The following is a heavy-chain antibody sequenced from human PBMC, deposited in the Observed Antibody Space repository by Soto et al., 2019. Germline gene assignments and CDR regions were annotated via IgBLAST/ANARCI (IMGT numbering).Heavy chain of an antibody. CDR1: GFTFSSYT. Sequence: EVQLVESGGGLVQPGGSLRLSCVASGFTFSSYTMNWVRQAPGKGLEWISHISSSSSTIYYADSVKGRFTISRDNAKNSLFLQMNSLRDEDTAVYYCARASVVREGFDYWGQGTLVTVSS. D-gene: IGHD2-15*01. CDR2: ISSSSSTI. J-gene: IGHJ4*02. V-gene: IGHV3-48*02. CDR3: ARASVVREGFDY.